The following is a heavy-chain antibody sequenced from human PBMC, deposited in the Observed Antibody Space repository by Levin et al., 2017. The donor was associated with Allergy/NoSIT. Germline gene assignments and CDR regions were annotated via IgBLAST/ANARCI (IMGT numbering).Heavy chain of an antibody. V-gene: IGHV3-21*01. CDR1: GFTFSSYS. D-gene: IGHD3-9*01. J-gene: IGHJ4*02. CDR2: ISSSSSYI. CDR3: ARDPGYDILTGYY. Sequence: GGSLRLSCAASGFTFSSYSMNWVRQAPGKGLEWVSSISSSSSYIYYADSVKGRFTISRDNAKNSLYLQMNSLRAEDTAVYYCARDPGYDILTGYYWGQGTLVTVSS.